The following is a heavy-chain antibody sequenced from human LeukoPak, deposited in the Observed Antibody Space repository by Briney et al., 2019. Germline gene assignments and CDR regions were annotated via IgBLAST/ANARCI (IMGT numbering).Heavy chain of an antibody. J-gene: IGHJ4*02. CDR2: ISTSGSTI. Sequence: GGSLGLSCAASGFTFSAYEMNWVRQAPGMALEWVSYISTSGSTIYYADSVKGRFTISRDNAKNSLYLQMNSLRAEDAAVYYCARDTRLDYWGQGTLVTVSS. CDR1: GFTFSAYE. CDR3: ARDTRLDY. V-gene: IGHV3-48*03.